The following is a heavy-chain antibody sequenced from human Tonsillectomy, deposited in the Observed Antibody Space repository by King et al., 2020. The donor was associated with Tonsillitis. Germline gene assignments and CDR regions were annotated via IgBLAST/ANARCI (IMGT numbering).Heavy chain of an antibody. CDR2: XXXXXXXX. V-gene: IGHV3-30*18. CDR1: GFTFSSYG. D-gene: IGHD2-15*01. J-gene: IGHJ4*02. Sequence: QLVQSGGGVVQPGRSLRLSCAASGFTFSSYGMHWVRXXPXXGXXXXXXXXXXXXXXXXXXXXXGXFTISXDXSKNTLYLQMNSLXGEDTAVYYCAKDRFPSGVVVQLVDYWGQGTLVTVSS. CDR3: AKDRFPSGVVVQLVDY.